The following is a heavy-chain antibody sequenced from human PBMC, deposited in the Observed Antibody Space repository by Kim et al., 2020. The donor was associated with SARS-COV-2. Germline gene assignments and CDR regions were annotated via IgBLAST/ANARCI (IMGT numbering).Heavy chain of an antibody. J-gene: IGHJ6*03. CDR2: ISYDGSNK. Sequence: GGSLRLSCVASGFTFSSYGMHWVRQAPGKGLEWVAVISYDGSNKYYADSVKGRFTISRDNSKNTLYLQMNSLRAEDTAVYYCAKGYMDVWGQGTTVTVSS. CDR1: GFTFSSYG. V-gene: IGHV3-30*18. CDR3: AKGYMDV.